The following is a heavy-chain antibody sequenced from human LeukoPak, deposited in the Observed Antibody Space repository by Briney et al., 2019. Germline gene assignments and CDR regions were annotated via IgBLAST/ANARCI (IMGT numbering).Heavy chain of an antibody. Sequence: GGSLRLSCSASGFTFSDYYMSWIRQAPGKGLESVGYISGSGSVIVYADSVKGRFTISRDNAQNSLYLQMNSLRDEDTAVYYCSRDPRPCDYWGQGTLVTVSS. V-gene: IGHV3-11*04. J-gene: IGHJ4*02. CDR3: SRDPRPCDY. CDR1: GFTFSDYY. CDR2: ISGSGSVI.